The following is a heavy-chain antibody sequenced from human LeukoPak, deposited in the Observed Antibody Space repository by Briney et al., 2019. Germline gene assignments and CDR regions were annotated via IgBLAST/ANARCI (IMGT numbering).Heavy chain of an antibody. CDR2: ISYDGSNK. D-gene: IGHD4-17*01. J-gene: IGHJ4*02. V-gene: IGHV3-30*04. CDR1: GFTFSSYA. CDR3: ARTVTTYFDY. Sequence: GGSLRLSCAASGFTFSSYAMHWVRQAPGKGLEWVAVISYDGSNKYYADSVKGRFTISRDNSENTLYLQMNSLRAEDTAVYYCARTVTTYFDYWGQGTLVTVSS.